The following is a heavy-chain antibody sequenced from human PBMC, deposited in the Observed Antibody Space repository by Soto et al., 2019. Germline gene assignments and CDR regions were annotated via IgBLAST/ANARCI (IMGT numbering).Heavy chain of an antibody. CDR3: ASFWRVNGMDV. CDR2: IYYSGST. V-gene: IGHV4-39*07. Sequence: PSETLSLTCTVSGGSISSSSYYWGWIRQPPGKGLEWIGSIYYSGSTYYNPSLKSRVTISVDTSKNQFSLKLSSVTAADTAVYYCASFWRVNGMDVWGQGTTVTVSS. J-gene: IGHJ6*02. D-gene: IGHD3-3*01. CDR1: GGSISSSSYY.